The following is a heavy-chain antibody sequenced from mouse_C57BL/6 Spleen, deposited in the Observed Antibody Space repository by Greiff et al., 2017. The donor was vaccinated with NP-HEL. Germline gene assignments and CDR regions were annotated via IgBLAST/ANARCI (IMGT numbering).Heavy chain of an antibody. CDR2: ISDGGSYT. J-gene: IGHJ3*01. CDR3: ARGIYYDYDGFAY. V-gene: IGHV5-4*03. CDR1: GFTFSSYA. Sequence: EVKVEESGGGLVKPGGSLKLSCAASGFTFSSYAMSWVRQTPEKRLEWVATISDGGSYTYYPDNVKGRFTISRDNAKNNLYLQMSHLKSEDTAMYYCARGIYYDYDGFAYWGQGTLVTVSA. D-gene: IGHD2-4*01.